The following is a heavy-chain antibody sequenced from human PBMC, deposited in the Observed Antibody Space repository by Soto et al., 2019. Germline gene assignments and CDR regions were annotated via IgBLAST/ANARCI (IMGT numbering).Heavy chain of an antibody. CDR3: ARVPYYYDSSGTTYAPNWFDP. CDR1: GYTFTSYA. J-gene: IGHJ5*02. V-gene: IGHV1-3*01. D-gene: IGHD3-22*01. Sequence: ASVKVSCKASGYTFTSYAMHWVRQAPGQRLEWMGWINAGNGNTKYSQKFQGRVTITRDTSASTAYMELSSLRSEDTAVYYCARVPYYYDSSGTTYAPNWFDPWGQGTLVTVS. CDR2: INAGNGNT.